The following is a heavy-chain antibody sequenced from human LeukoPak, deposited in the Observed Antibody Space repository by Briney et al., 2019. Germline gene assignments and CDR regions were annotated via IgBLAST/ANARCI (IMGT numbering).Heavy chain of an antibody. CDR2: IYYSGKT. J-gene: IGHJ4*02. CDR1: GGSISSSSYF. CDR3: ARVGSCGGGTCAWDY. D-gene: IGHD2-15*01. V-gene: IGHV4-39*01. Sequence: SETLSLTCTVSGGSISSSSYFWGWIRQPPGKGLECSAIIYYSGKTHYNPSLRSRVTISVDTSKNQFSLKLSSMTAADTALYYCARVGSCGGGTCAWDYWGLGTLVTVSS.